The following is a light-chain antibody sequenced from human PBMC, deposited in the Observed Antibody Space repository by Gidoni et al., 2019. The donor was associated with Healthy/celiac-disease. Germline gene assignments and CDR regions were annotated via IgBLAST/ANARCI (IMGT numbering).Light chain of an antibody. J-gene: IGKJ3*01. CDR3: QQDGSSPPIFT. Sequence: EIVLTQSPGTLSLSPGESATLSCRASQSVSSSYLAWYQQKPGQAPRLLIYGASSRATGIPDRFSGSGSGTDFTLTISRLEPEDFAVYYCQQDGSSPPIFTFXPXTKVDIK. V-gene: IGKV3-20*01. CDR2: GAS. CDR1: QSVSSSY.